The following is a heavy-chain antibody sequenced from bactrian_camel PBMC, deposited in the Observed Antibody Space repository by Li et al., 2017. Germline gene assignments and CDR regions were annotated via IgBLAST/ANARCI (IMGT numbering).Heavy chain of an antibody. V-gene: IGHV3S42*01. CDR1: GFTFSNFA. D-gene: IGHD3*01. CDR3: AAHLNPACTGLGVPQYNY. J-gene: IGHJ4*01. Sequence: QLVESGGGLVQPGGSLRLSCAASGFTFSNFAVNWVRQAPGKGLEWVSGIKSSDGSTWYADSVKGRFTISRVNAENTLYLEMNNLNPEDTAMYYCAAHLNPACTGLGVPQYNYWGQGTQVTVS. CDR2: IKSSDGST.